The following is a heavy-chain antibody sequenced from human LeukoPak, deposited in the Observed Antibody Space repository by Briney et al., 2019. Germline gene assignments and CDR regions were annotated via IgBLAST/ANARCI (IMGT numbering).Heavy chain of an antibody. CDR1: GYPFNTYD. D-gene: IGHD1-26*01. CDR3: ASEKWVKREGVYYYYGITV. CDR2: MNPNSGNT. V-gene: IGHV1-8*01. J-gene: IGHJ6*02. Sequence: ASVKVSCKASGYPFNTYDINWMRQATGQGLEWMGWMNPNSGNTNCAQKFKGRVTMTRDTAMGTAYMELSSLTSEDTAVYYCASEKWVKREGVYYYYGITVWGQGTTVTVSS.